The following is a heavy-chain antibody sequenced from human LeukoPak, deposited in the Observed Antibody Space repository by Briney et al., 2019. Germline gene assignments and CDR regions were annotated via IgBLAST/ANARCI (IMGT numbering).Heavy chain of an antibody. Sequence: QPGGSLSLSCAASGFTFSSYAMSWVRPAPGKGLEWVSVISGSGITTYFAESVKGRFTISRDNSKNTLYLQMNSLRADDTAVYYCAKDYSGYYDILTGIDYWGQGTLVTVSS. D-gene: IGHD3-9*01. CDR2: ISGSGITT. CDR3: AKDYSGYYDILTGIDY. J-gene: IGHJ4*02. CDR1: GFTFSSYA. V-gene: IGHV3-23*01.